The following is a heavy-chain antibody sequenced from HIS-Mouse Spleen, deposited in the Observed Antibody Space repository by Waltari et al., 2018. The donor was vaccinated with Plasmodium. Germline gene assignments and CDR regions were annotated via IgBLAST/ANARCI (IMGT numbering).Heavy chain of an antibody. CDR3: ASSWYWYFDL. J-gene: IGHJ2*01. D-gene: IGHD6-13*01. V-gene: IGHV3-7*01. CDR2: IKQDGSEK. CDR1: GFTFSSYW. Sequence: EVQLVESGGGLVQPGGSLRLSCAASGFTFSSYWMRWFRQAPGKGLEWVANIKQDGSEKYYVDSWKGRFTISRDNAKNSLYLQMNSLRAEDTAVYYCASSWYWYFDLWGRGTLVTVSS.